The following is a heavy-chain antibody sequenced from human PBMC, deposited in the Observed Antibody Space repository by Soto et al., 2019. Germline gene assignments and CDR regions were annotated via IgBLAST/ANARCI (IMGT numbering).Heavy chain of an antibody. CDR3: ARDLDGLHDDTSGPFPRPG. CDR1: GGSFSGYY. Sequence: SETLSLTCAVYGGSFSGYYWRWIRQPPGKGLEWIGEINHSGSTNYNPSLKSRATMSIDTAGNQFSLKVSSVTVADTAVYYCARDLDGLHDDTSGPFPRPGWGQGTLVTVSS. CDR2: INHSGST. V-gene: IGHV4-34*01. D-gene: IGHD3-22*01. J-gene: IGHJ1*01.